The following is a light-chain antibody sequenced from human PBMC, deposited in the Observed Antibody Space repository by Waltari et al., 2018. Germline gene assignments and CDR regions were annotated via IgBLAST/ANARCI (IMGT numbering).Light chain of an antibody. CDR3: CSYAGSGIYV. CDR2: EVN. CDR1: SSDVGSYNL. V-gene: IGLV2-23*02. Sequence: QSALTQPASVSGSPGQSITGSCTGTSSDVGSYNLVSWFQQYPDSAPKLIIFEVNKPPSGVSNRFSGSKSGNTASLTISGLQAGDEADYYCCSYAGSGIYVFGTGAKVTVL. J-gene: IGLJ1*01.